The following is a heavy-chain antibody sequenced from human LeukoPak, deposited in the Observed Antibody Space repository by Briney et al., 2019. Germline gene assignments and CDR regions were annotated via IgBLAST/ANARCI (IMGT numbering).Heavy chain of an antibody. Sequence: GGSLRLSCAASGFTFSSCWMSWVRQAPGKGLEWVANIKQEGSETYYVDSVKGRFTTSRDNAKNSLFLQMNSLRAEDTAVYYCARGGEYSGYYYFDYWGQGTLVTVSS. J-gene: IGHJ4*02. CDR2: IKQEGSET. V-gene: IGHV3-7*01. CDR1: GFTFSSCW. CDR3: ARGGEYSGYYYFDY. D-gene: IGHD3-22*01.